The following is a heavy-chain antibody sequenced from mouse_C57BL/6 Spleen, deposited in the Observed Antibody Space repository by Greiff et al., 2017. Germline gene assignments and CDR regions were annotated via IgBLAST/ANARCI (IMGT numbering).Heavy chain of an antibody. D-gene: IGHD2-1*01. J-gene: IGHJ4*01. CDR1: GFTFSSYG. CDR2: ISSGGSYT. CDR3: ARQNYGNYYYAMDY. Sequence: EVKLMESGGDLVKPGGSLKLSCAASGFTFSSYGMSWVRQTPDKRLEWVATISSGGSYTYYPDSVKGRFTISRDNAKNTLYLQMSSLKSEDTAMYYCARQNYGNYYYAMDYWGQGTSVTVSS. V-gene: IGHV5-6*01.